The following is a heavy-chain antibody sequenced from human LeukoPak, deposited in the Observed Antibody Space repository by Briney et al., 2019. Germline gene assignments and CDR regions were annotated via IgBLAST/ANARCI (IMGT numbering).Heavy chain of an antibody. CDR2: INHSGST. V-gene: IGHV4-34*01. D-gene: IGHD3-3*01. J-gene: IGHJ5*02. CDR3: ARGPLYTIFGVVIKNRWFDP. Sequence: PLETLSLTCAVYGGSFSGYYWSWIRQPPGKGLEWIGEINHSGSTNYNPSLKSRVTISVDTSKNQFSLKLSSVTAADTAVYYCARGPLYTIFGVVIKNRWFDPWGQGTLVTVSS. CDR1: GGSFSGYY.